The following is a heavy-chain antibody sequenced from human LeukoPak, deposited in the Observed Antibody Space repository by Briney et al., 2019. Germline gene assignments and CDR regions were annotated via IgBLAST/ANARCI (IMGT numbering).Heavy chain of an antibody. CDR2: IYYSGST. CDR1: GGSISSYY. J-gene: IGHJ4*02. CDR3: ARGYSSGWYVDY. V-gene: IGHV4-59*01. D-gene: IGHD6-19*01. Sequence: SETLSLTCTVSGGSISSYYWSWIRQPPGKGLEWIGYIYYSGSTNYNSSLKSRVTISVDTSKNQFSLKLSSVTAADTAVYYCARGYSSGWYVDYWGQGTLVTVSS.